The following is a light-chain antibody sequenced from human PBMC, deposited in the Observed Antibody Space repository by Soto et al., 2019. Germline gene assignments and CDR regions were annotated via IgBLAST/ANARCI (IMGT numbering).Light chain of an antibody. V-gene: IGKV2-28*01. CDR2: LGS. Sequence: DIVMTQSPLSLPVTPGEPASISCRSSQSLLHNNGYNYLDWYLQKPWQSPQLLIYLGSNRASGVADRFSGSGSGTGSRLKISRVEAENVGVYFCMQALKSQFTFGPGTKVEIK. CDR3: MQALKSQFT. J-gene: IGKJ3*01. CDR1: QSLLHNNGYNY.